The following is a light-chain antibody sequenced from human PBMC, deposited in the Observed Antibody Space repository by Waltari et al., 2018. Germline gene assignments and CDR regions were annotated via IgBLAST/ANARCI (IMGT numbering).Light chain of an antibody. Sequence: DIQLTQSPSFLSASVGDRVTITCRASQGISSYLAWYQQKPGKAPELLIYSASTLQSGVPSRFSASGSGTEFTLTISSLQPEDVATYHCQQLIHYLWTFGQGTKVEI. CDR3: QQLIHYLWT. CDR2: SAS. J-gene: IGKJ1*01. V-gene: IGKV1-9*01. CDR1: QGISSY.